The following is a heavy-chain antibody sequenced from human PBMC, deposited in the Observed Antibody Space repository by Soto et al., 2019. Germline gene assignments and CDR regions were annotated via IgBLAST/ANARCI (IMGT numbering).Heavy chain of an antibody. CDR1: GGSISNY. CDR3: ARAKAPLYSSSWYWFDP. Sequence: PSETLSLTCTVSGGSISNYWSWIRQPPGKGLEWIGYIYYSGSTNYNPSLKSRVTISVDTSKNQFSLKLSSVTAADTAVCYCARAKAPLYSSSWYWFDPWGQGTLVTVSS. D-gene: IGHD6-13*01. V-gene: IGHV4-59*08. CDR2: IYYSGST. J-gene: IGHJ5*02.